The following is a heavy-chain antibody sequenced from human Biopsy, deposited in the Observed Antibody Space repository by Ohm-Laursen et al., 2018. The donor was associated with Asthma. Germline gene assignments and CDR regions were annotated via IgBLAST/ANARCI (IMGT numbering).Heavy chain of an antibody. J-gene: IGHJ4*02. CDR1: GGTFNTYV. V-gene: IGHV1-69*13. CDR2: ITSVFGTT. D-gene: IGHD2-2*01. Sequence: ASVKVSCKSLGGTFNTYVIGWVRQAPGQGLEWLGGITSVFGTTTYPQKFQDRVTITADDSTSTVYMALSSLRSEDSAVYYCARKAGSCISRTCYSLDFWGQGTLVTVSS. CDR3: ARKAGSCISRTCYSLDF.